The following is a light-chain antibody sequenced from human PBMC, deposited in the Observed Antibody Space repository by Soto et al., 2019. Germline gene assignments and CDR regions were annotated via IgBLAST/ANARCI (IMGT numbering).Light chain of an antibody. Sequence: ETALTQSPATLSLSPGDSATLSCRASQSVRNFLAWYQQKPGQAPRLIVYDASNRAAGIPARFSGSGSGTDFTLTISTLEPEDFGVYDCLQHTCWLSFGGGTKVEI. J-gene: IGKJ4*01. V-gene: IGKV3-11*01. CDR3: LQHTCWLS. CDR2: DAS. CDR1: QSVRNF.